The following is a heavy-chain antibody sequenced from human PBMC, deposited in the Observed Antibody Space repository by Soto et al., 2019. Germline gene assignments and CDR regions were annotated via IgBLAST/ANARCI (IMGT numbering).Heavy chain of an antibody. CDR1: VFTFIDYS. J-gene: IGHJ4*02. CDR2: ITGSGGTT. V-gene: IGHV3-23*01. D-gene: IGHD3-9*01. Sequence: GWSLRLSCKSSVFTFIDYSMTWVRQAPGKGLEWVSSITGSGGTTYYADSVEDRFTISRDNSKNTLYLQINSLKAEDTAVYYCAKGWQYYDILTGYYYWGQGTLVTVSS. CDR3: AKGWQYYDILTGYYY.